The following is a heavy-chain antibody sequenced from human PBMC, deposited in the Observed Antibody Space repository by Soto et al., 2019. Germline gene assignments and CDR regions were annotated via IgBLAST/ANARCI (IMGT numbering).Heavy chain of an antibody. J-gene: IGHJ6*03. Sequence: SETLSLTCTVSGGSISSYYWSWIRQPPGKGLEWIGYIYYSGSTNYNPSLKSRVTISVDTSKNQFSLKLSSVTAADTAVYYCATTVPYDFWSGYYSYYMDVWGKGTTVTVSS. V-gene: IGHV4-59*01. D-gene: IGHD3-3*01. CDR2: IYYSGST. CDR3: ATTVPYDFWSGYYSYYMDV. CDR1: GGSISSYY.